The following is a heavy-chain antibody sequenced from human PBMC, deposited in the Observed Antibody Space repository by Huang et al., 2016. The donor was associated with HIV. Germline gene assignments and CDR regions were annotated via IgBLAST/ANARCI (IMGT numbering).Heavy chain of an antibody. CDR3: VRDQGRLAVGSIDNWFDP. D-gene: IGHD6-19*01. CDR1: GDSVSSHY. CDR2: VYDRGTT. V-gene: IGHV4-59*02. Sequence: QVRLQESGPGLVKPSETLSLSCTVSGDSVSSHYWGWIRHPPGKGLEWIGTVYDRGTTKYNPRLKSRITISVDTSKNGFSLNITSVSAADTAMYFCVRDQGRLAVGSIDNWFDPWGQGALVTVSS. J-gene: IGHJ5*02.